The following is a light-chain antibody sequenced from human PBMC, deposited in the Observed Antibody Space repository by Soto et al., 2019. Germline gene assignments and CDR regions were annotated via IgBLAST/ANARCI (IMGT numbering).Light chain of an antibody. CDR2: GAS. J-gene: IGKJ1*01. V-gene: IGKV3-15*01. CDR1: ESVGSN. CDR3: QQYNNWPPWT. Sequence: EVVMTQSPVTLSVSPGERATLSCRASESVGSNLAWYQQKPGQGPRLLIYGASTRATGIPARFSGSGSGTDFSLTISNLQSEDFAVYYCQQYNNWPPWTFGQGTKVDIK.